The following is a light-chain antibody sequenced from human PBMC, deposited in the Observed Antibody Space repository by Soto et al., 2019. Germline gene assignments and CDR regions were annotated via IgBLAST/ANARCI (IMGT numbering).Light chain of an antibody. CDR3: QQYGSSPPGST. CDR1: QSVSSSY. V-gene: IGKV3-20*01. Sequence: EIVLTQSPGTLSLSPGERATLSCRASQSVSSSYLAWYQQKPGQAPRLLIYGASSRATGIPDRFSGSGSGTDFTLTISRLEPEDFVVYYCQQYGSSPPGSTFGPGTKVDIK. J-gene: IGKJ3*01. CDR2: GAS.